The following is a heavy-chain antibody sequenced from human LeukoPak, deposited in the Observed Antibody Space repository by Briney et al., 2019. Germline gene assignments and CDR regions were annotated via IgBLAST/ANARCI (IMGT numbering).Heavy chain of an antibody. J-gene: IGHJ4*02. D-gene: IGHD3-10*01. CDR3: TKWSGFGDD. CDR1: GITFSSYA. V-gene: IGHV3-23*01. CDR2: ISDSGGST. Sequence: GGSLRLSCVASGITFSSYAMSRVRQAPGKGLEWVSTISDSGGSTYYADSVKGRFTISRDNSRNTLYLQMSSLRPEDTAVYYCTKWSGFGDDWGQGTLVTVSS.